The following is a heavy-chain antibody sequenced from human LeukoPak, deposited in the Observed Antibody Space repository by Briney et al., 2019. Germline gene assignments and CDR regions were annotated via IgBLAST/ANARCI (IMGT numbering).Heavy chain of an antibody. CDR1: GAPIGSGGYY. V-gene: IGHV4-31*03. CDR3: ASGDGYNYRYFDY. CDR2: IHDSGST. D-gene: IGHD3-22*01. J-gene: IGHJ4*02. Sequence: SETLSLTCTVSGAPIGSGGYYWIWIRQPPGKGLEWIGYIHDSGSTYYKPSLKSRITISLDTSKNQFSVKLSSVTAADTAVYYCASGDGYNYRYFDYWGQGTLVTVSS.